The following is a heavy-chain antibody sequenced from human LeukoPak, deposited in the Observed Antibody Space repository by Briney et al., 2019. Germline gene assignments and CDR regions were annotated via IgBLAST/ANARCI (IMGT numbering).Heavy chain of an antibody. CDR3: AREGIIDAFDI. CDR1: GGSISSYY. Sequence: SETLSLTCTVFGGSISSYYWSWIRQPAGKGLELIGRIYTNGTTNYNPSLKSRVTISVDTSKNQFSLKLSSVTAADTAVYYCAREGIIDAFDIWGQGTVVTVSS. V-gene: IGHV4-4*07. J-gene: IGHJ3*02. CDR2: IYTNGTT.